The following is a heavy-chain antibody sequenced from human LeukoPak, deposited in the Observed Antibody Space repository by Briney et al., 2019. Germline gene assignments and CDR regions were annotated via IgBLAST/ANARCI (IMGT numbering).Heavy chain of an antibody. J-gene: IGHJ4*02. D-gene: IGHD5-18*01. V-gene: IGHV1-2*06. Sequence: ASVRVYCKASGYTFTGYYMHWVRQAPEQGLEWMGRINPNSGGTNYAQKFQGRVTMTRDTSISTAYMELSRMRSDDTAVYYCARVGYSYGYDFDYWGQGTLVTVSS. CDR1: GYTFTGYY. CDR2: INPNSGGT. CDR3: ARVGYSYGYDFDY.